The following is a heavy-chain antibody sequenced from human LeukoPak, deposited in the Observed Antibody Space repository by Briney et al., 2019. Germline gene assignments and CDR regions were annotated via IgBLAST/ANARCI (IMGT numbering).Heavy chain of an antibody. J-gene: IGHJ5*02. D-gene: IGHD6-13*01. CDR2: INAGNGNT. V-gene: IGHV1-3*01. Sequence: GASVKVSCKASGYTFTSYAMHWVRQAPGQRLEWMGSINAGNGNTKYSQKFQGRVTITRDTSASTAYMELSSLRSEDAAVYYCARAGYSSSWLGYNWFDPWGQGTLVTVSS. CDR3: ARAGYSSSWLGYNWFDP. CDR1: GYTFTSYA.